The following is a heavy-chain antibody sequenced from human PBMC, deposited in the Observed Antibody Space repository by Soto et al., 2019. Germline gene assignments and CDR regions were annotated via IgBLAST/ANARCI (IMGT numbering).Heavy chain of an antibody. CDR3: VRDGLDYYDTERLYFDN. D-gene: IGHD3-22*01. CDR2: ISSSAVYI. Sequence: VQLVESGGGPVRPGGSLKLSCAASGFNFITYSLSWDRQAPGKGLEWVASISSSAVYIDYADSVKGRFTISRDNANNSLYLQMNSLRAEDTATYYCVRDGLDYYDTERLYFDNWGQGTLVTVSS. J-gene: IGHJ4*02. V-gene: IGHV3-21*01. CDR1: GFNFITYS.